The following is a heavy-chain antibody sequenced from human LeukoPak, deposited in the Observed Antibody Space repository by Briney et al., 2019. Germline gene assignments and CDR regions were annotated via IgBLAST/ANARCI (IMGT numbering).Heavy chain of an antibody. D-gene: IGHD2-21*02. CDR3: ARDAHPYCGGDCYSNFFDY. Sequence: GGSLRLSCAASGFTFSSYAMSWVRQAPGKGLEWVSAISGSGGSTYYADSVKGRFTISRDNSKNTLYLQMNSLRAEDTAVYYCARDAHPYCGGDCYSNFFDYWGQGTLVTVSS. CDR1: GFTFSSYA. CDR2: ISGSGGST. V-gene: IGHV3-23*01. J-gene: IGHJ4*02.